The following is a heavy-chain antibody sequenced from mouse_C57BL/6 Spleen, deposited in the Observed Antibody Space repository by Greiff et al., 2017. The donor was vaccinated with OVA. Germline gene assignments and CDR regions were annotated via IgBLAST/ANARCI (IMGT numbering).Heavy chain of an antibody. V-gene: IGHV1-80*01. CDR3: ARWSWDGRDYFDY. CDR2: IYPGDGDT. Sequence: QVQLQQSGAELVKPGASVKISCKASGYAFSSYWMNWVKQRPGKGLEWIGQIYPGDGDTNYNGKFKGKATLTADKSSSTAYMQLSSLTSEDSAVYCCARWSWDGRDYFDYWGQGTTLTVSS. CDR1: GYAFSSYW. D-gene: IGHD4-1*01. J-gene: IGHJ2*01.